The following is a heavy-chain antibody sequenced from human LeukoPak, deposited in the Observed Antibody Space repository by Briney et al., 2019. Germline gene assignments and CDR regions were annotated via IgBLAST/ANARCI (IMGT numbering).Heavy chain of an antibody. D-gene: IGHD3-22*01. CDR2: ISRGGSTM. Sequence: GGSLRLSCSASGFTFSDSYMTWIRQAPGKGLEWVSYISRGGSTMYYVDSVKGRFIVSRDNAKNSLYLQMNSLRAEDTAVYYCATPLDYFDGSGYHQGGDWGQGTLVTVSS. CDR3: ATPLDYFDGSGYHQGGD. J-gene: IGHJ4*02. V-gene: IGHV3-11*01. CDR1: GFTFSDSY.